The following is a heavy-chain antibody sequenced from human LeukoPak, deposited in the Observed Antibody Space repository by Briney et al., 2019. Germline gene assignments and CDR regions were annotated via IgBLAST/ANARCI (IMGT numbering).Heavy chain of an antibody. CDR1: GGSISSGDYY. CDR2: IYYSGST. D-gene: IGHD3-10*01. Sequence: TSETLSLTCTVSGGSISSGDYYWSWIRQPPGKGLEWIGYIYYSGSTYYSPSLKSRVTISVDTSKNQFSLKLSSVTAADTAVYYCARDFYSGSDCSWFDPWGQGTLVTVSS. J-gene: IGHJ5*02. CDR3: ARDFYSGSDCSWFDP. V-gene: IGHV4-30-4*08.